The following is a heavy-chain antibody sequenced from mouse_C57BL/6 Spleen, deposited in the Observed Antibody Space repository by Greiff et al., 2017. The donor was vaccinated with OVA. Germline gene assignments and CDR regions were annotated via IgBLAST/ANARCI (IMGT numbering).Heavy chain of an antibody. V-gene: IGHV1-26*01. CDR1: GYTFTDYY. Sequence: EVQLQQSGPELVKPGASVKISCKASGYTFTDYYMNWVKQSHGKSLEWIGDINPNNGGTSYNQKFKGKATLTVDKSSSTAYMELRSLTSEDSAVYYCARWATTTSFDYWGQGTTLTVSS. J-gene: IGHJ2*01. D-gene: IGHD1-1*01. CDR3: ARWATTTSFDY. CDR2: INPNNGGT.